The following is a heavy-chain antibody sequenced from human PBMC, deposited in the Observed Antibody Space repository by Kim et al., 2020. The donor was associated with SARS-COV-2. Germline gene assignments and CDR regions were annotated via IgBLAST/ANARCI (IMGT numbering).Heavy chain of an antibody. CDR3: AAASSARQLVRLEGHYYYGMDV. Sequence: ASVKVSCKASGYTFTSYGISWVRQAPGQGLEWMGWISAYNGNTNYAQKLQGRVTMTTDTSTSTAYMELRSLRSDDTAVYYCAAASSARQLVRLEGHYYYGMDVWGQGTTVTVSS. D-gene: IGHD1-1*01. J-gene: IGHJ6*02. CDR1: GYTFTSYG. CDR2: ISAYNGNT. V-gene: IGHV1-18*04.